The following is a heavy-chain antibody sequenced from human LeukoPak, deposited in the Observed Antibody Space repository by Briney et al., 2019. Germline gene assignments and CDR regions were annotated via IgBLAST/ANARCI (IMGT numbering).Heavy chain of an antibody. D-gene: IGHD6-19*01. CDR2: ISSSSSYI. CDR1: GFTFSSYS. J-gene: IGHJ4*02. Sequence: GGSLRLSCAASGFTFSSYSTNWVRQAPGKGLEWVSSISSSSSYIYYADSVKGRFTISRDNAKNSLYLQMNSLRAEDTAVYYCARISPGYSSGWSPFDYWGQGTLVTVSS. CDR3: ARISPGYSSGWSPFDY. V-gene: IGHV3-21*01.